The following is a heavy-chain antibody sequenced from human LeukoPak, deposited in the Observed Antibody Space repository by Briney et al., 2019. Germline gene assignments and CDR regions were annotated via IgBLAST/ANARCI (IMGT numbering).Heavy chain of an antibody. CDR2: IWYDGSNK. CDR1: GFTLSNYA. V-gene: IGHV3-33*08. J-gene: IGHJ4*02. Sequence: GGSLRLSCAASGFTLSNYAMSWVRQAPGKGLEWVAVIWYDGSNKYYADSVKGRFTISRDNSKNTLYLQMNSLRAEDTAVYYCARSKAGTFDYWGQGTLVTVSS. D-gene: IGHD3-10*01. CDR3: ARSKAGTFDY.